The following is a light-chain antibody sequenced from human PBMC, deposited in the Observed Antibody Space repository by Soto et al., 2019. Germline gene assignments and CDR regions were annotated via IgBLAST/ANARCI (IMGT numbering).Light chain of an antibody. Sequence: IILTPSPCTLSLSHGETATLSCSASQSVSSSYLAWYQQKPGQAPRLVIYGASNRATGIPDRFSGSGSGTDFTLTICRLEPEDFAMYYCQQYGTSPREFGQGTMVDIK. V-gene: IGKV3-20*01. CDR1: QSVSSSY. CDR3: QQYGTSPRE. J-gene: IGKJ1*01. CDR2: GAS.